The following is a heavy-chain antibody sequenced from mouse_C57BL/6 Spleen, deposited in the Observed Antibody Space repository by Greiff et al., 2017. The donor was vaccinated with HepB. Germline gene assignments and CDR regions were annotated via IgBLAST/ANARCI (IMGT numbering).Heavy chain of an antibody. CDR3: ARPFYYYGSSPYAMDY. CDR2: IWSGGST. CDR1: GFSLTSYG. D-gene: IGHD1-1*01. Sequence: VQRVESGPGLVQPSQSLSITCTVSGFSLTSYGVHWVRQSPGKGLEWLGVIWSGGSTDYNAAFISRLSISKDNSKSQVFFKMNSLQADDTAIYYCARPFYYYGSSPYAMDYWGQGTSVTVSS. V-gene: IGHV2-2*01. J-gene: IGHJ4*01.